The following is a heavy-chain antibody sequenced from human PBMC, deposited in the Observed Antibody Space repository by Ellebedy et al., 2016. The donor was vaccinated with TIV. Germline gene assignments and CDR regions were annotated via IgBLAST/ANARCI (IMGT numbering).Heavy chain of an antibody. V-gene: IGHV1-8*01. Sequence: AASVKVSCKASGYTFTTYDINWVRQATGQGLEWMGWMNLNSGNTGYAQKFQGRVTMTRNTSISTSYMELSSLRSEDTAVYYCARYPTPSIAAVGPEGKTPTPYGMDVWGQGTTVTVSS. CDR1: GYTFTTYD. D-gene: IGHD6-13*01. J-gene: IGHJ6*02. CDR2: MNLNSGNT. CDR3: ARYPTPSIAAVGPEGKTPTPYGMDV.